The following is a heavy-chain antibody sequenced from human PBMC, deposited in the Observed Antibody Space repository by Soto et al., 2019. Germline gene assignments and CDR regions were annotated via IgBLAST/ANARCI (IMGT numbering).Heavy chain of an antibody. CDR2: IYYSGST. CDR3: ARHLEAYCGGDCSNWFDP. Sequence: QVQLQESGPGLVKPSETLSLTCTVSGGSISSYYWSWIRQPPGKGLEWIGYIYYSGSTNYNPSLKSRVTISVDTSKNQFSLKLSSVTAADTAVYYCARHLEAYCGGDCSNWFDPWGQGTLVTVSS. V-gene: IGHV4-59*08. CDR1: GGSISSYY. D-gene: IGHD2-21*02. J-gene: IGHJ5*02.